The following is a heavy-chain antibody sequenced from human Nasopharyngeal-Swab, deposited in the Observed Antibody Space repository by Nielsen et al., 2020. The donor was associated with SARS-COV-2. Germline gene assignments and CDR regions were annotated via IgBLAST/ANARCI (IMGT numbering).Heavy chain of an antibody. J-gene: IGHJ5*02. D-gene: IGHD2-2*01. V-gene: IGHV3-21*01. CDR1: GFTFSSYA. CDR2: ISSSSSYI. CDR3: TTGAPVSTSSLNWFDP. Sequence: GGSLRLSCAASGFTFSSYAMSWVRQAPGKGLEWVSSISSSSSYIYYADSVKGRFTISRDNAKNSLYLQMNSLRAEDTAVYYCTTGAPVSTSSLNWFDPWGQGTLVTVSS.